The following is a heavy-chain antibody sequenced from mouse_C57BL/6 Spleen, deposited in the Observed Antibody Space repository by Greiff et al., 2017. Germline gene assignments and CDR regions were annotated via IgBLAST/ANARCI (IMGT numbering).Heavy chain of an antibody. V-gene: IGHV1-74*01. CDR2: IHPSDSDT. Sequence: QVQLQQPGAELVKPGASVKVFCKASGYTFTSYWMHWVKQRPGQGLEWIGRIHPSDSDTNYNQKFKGKATLTVDKSSRTAYMQLSSLTSEDSAVYYCAKSEAYYSNYVYWGQGTTLTVSS. CDR3: AKSEAYYSNYVY. D-gene: IGHD2-5*01. CDR1: GYTFTSYW. J-gene: IGHJ2*01.